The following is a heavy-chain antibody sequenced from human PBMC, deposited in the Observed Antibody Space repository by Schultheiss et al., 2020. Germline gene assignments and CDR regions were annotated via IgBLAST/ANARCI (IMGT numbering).Heavy chain of an antibody. CDR2: ISYDGSNK. Sequence: GGSLRLSCAASGFTFSSYGMHWVRQAPGKGLEWVAVISYDGSNKYYADSVKGRFTISRDNSKNTLYLQMNSLRAEDTAVYYCARDHEPATYCGGDCSFDYWGQGTLVTVSA. CDR1: GFTFSSYG. D-gene: IGHD2-21*02. V-gene: IGHV3-30*19. CDR3: ARDHEPATYCGGDCSFDY. J-gene: IGHJ4*02.